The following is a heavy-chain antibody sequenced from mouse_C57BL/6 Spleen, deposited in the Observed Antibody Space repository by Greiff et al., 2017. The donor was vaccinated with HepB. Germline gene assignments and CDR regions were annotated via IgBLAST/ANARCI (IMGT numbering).Heavy chain of an antibody. Sequence: VQLQQSGPELVKPGASVKMSCKASGYTFTDYNMHWVKQSHGKSLEWIGYINPNNGGTSYNQKFKGKATLTVNKSSSTAYRELRSLTSEDSAVSYCARGYDYDRYFDVWGTGTTVTVSS. CDR3: ARGYDYDRYFDV. D-gene: IGHD2-4*01. CDR1: GYTFTDYN. CDR2: INPNNGGT. J-gene: IGHJ1*03. V-gene: IGHV1-22*01.